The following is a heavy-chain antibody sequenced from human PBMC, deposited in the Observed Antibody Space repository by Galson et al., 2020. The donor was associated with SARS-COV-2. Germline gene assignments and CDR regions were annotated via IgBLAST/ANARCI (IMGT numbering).Heavy chain of an antibody. V-gene: IGHV2-70*01. CDR2: IDWDDDK. CDR3: ARIQSHVVRETGTYYYGMDV. D-gene: IGHD1-7*01. CDR1: GFSLSSSGMC. J-gene: IGHJ6*02. Sequence: SGPTLVKPTQTLTLTCTFSGFSLSSSGMCVSWIRQPPGKALEWLALIDWDDDKYYSTSLKTRLTISKDTSKNQVVLTMTNMDPVDTATYYCARIQSHVVRETGTYYYGMDVWGQGTTVTVSS.